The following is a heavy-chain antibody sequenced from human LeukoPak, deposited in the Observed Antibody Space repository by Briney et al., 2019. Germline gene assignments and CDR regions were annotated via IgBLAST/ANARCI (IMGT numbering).Heavy chain of an antibody. D-gene: IGHD6-19*01. CDR1: GYTFTSYG. Sequence: SVKVSCKASGYTFTSYGISWVRQAPGQGLEWMGGIIPIFGTANYAQKFQGRVTITADESTSTAYMELSSLRSEDTAVYYCARGYRSYSSGRFDYWGQGTLVTVSS. V-gene: IGHV1-69*13. CDR2: IIPIFGTA. J-gene: IGHJ4*02. CDR3: ARGYRSYSSGRFDY.